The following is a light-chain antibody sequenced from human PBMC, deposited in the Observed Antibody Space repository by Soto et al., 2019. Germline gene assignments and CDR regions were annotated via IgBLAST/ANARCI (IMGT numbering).Light chain of an antibody. CDR3: QQYNNWPWT. Sequence: EIVMTQSPATLSESPGERATLSCRASESVRSNLAWYQQKPGQAPRLLIYGTSTRATGVPARFSVSASGTDFTLTISSLQSEDCAVYYCQQYNNWPWTFGQGTKVEIK. CDR1: ESVRSN. CDR2: GTS. V-gene: IGKV3-15*01. J-gene: IGKJ1*01.